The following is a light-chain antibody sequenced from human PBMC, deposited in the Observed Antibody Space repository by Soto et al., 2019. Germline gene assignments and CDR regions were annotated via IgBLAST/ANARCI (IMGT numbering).Light chain of an antibody. CDR1: SSDVGGYNY. V-gene: IGLV2-14*01. Sequence: QSALTQPASVSGSPGQSITISCTGTSSDVGGYNYVPWYQQHPGKAPKLMIYEVSNRPSGFSNRFSGSKSGNTASLTISGLQAEDEADYYCSSYTSSSTLVFGGGTKVTVL. CDR2: EVS. J-gene: IGLJ2*01. CDR3: SSYTSSSTLV.